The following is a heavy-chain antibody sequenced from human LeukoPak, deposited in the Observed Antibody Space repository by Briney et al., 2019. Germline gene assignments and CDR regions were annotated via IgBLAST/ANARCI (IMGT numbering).Heavy chain of an antibody. D-gene: IGHD3-10*01. Sequence: SETLSLTCTVSGGSISSYYWSWIRQPAGKGLEWIGRIYTSGSTNYNPSLKSRVTMSVDTSKNQFSLKLSSVTAADTAVYYCAREREDYYGSGSYPFYCYYMDVWGKGTTVTVSS. CDR1: GGSISSYY. V-gene: IGHV4-4*07. CDR3: AREREDYYGSGSYPFYCYYMDV. CDR2: IYTSGST. J-gene: IGHJ6*03.